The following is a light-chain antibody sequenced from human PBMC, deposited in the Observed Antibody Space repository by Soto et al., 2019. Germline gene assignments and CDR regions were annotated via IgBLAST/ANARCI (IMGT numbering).Light chain of an antibody. CDR3: AARDDSLNGLYV. J-gene: IGLJ1*01. CDR2: SNN. CDR1: SSNIGSNT. V-gene: IGLV1-44*01. Sequence: QTALTQPPSAYGTPGQRVTISCSGSSSNIGSNTVNWYQQLPGTAPKLLIYSNNQRPSGVPDRFSGSKSGTSASLAISGLQSEDEADYYCAARDDSLNGLYVFGTGTKLTVL.